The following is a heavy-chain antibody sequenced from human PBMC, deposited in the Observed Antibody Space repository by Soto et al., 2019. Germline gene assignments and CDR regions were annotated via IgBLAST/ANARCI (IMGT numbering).Heavy chain of an antibody. CDR3: AKDGGPVYCNSPGCSAKHFDY. CDR2: INAGNGNT. CDR1: GGTFSSYT. D-gene: IGHD2-2*01. V-gene: IGHV1-3*01. J-gene: IGHJ4*02. Sequence: ASVKVSCKASGGTFSSYTISWVRQAPGQRLEWMGWINAGNGNTKYSQNFQGRVTITRDTSASTAYMELSSLRSEDTAVYYCAKDGGPVYCNSPGCSAKHFDYWGQGTLVTVSS.